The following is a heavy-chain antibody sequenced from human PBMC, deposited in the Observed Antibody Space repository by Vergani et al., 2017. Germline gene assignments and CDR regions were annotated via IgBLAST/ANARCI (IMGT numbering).Heavy chain of an antibody. Sequence: QVQVVQSGAEVKKSGASVKVSCKTSVYTFSNDHMHWVRQAPGQGLEWMGIINHSGGHTNYAQKFQRRVTMTRDTATSTVYMELSSLRYEDTAIYYCARGEYGILTGYRYWGQGTLVTVSA. CDR3: ARGEYGILTGYRY. CDR1: VYTFSNDH. J-gene: IGHJ4*02. D-gene: IGHD3-9*01. V-gene: IGHV1-46*03. CDR2: INHSGGHT.